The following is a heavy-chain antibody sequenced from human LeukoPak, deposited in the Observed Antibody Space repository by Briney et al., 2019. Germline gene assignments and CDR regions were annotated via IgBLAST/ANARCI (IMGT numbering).Heavy chain of an antibody. CDR3: ARLAARGAWYFDY. D-gene: IGHD6-6*01. V-gene: IGHV4-61*02. CDR1: GGSISSGSYY. CDR2: IYTSGST. Sequence: SQTLSLTCTVSGGSISSGSYYWSWIRQPAGKGLEWIGRIYTSGSTNYNPSLKSRVTISVDTSKNQFSLKLSSVTAADTAVYYCARLAARGAWYFDYWGQGTLVTVSS. J-gene: IGHJ4*02.